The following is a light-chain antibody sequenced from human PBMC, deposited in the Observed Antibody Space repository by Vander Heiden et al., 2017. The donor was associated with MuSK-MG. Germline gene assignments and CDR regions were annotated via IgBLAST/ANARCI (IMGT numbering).Light chain of an antibody. CDR2: AAS. Sequence: DIQMTKSPSSLSASVGDRVTITCRASQSISSYLNWYQQKPGKAPQLLIYAASSLQSGVPSRFSGSGSGTDFTLTISRLQLEDFATYYCQQSDSTPRTFGQGTKVEIK. V-gene: IGKV1-39*01. J-gene: IGKJ1*01. CDR3: QQSDSTPRT. CDR1: QSISSY.